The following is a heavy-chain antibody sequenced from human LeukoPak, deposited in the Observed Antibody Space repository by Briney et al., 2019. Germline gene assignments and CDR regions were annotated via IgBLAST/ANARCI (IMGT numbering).Heavy chain of an antibody. Sequence: GASVKVSCKASGYTFTGYYMHWVRQVPGQGLEWMGWINPNSGGTNYAQKFQGRVTMTRDTSISTAYMELSRLRSDDTAVYYCARGGDISSYYYMDVWGKGTTVTVSS. CDR1: GYTFTGYY. V-gene: IGHV1-2*02. J-gene: IGHJ6*03. CDR2: INPNSGGT. D-gene: IGHD2-21*01. CDR3: ARGGDISSYYYMDV.